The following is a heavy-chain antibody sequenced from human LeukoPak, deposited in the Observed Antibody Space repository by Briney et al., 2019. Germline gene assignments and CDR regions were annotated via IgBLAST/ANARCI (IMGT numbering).Heavy chain of an antibody. V-gene: IGHV3-21*01. CDR1: GFTFSIYN. Sequence: GGSLRLSCAASGFTFSIYNMNWVRQAPGKGLEWVSCISSGDNYIYYADSVRGRFTISRDNAKSSLFLQMNSLRAEDTAVYYCARATATRRFDYWGLGTLVTVSS. CDR3: ARATATRRFDY. D-gene: IGHD2-15*01. CDR2: ISSGDNYI. J-gene: IGHJ4*02.